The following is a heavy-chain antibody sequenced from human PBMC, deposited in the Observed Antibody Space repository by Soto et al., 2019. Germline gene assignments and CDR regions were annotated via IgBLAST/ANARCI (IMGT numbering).Heavy chain of an antibody. CDR2: IFYSGNT. J-gene: IGHJ4*02. V-gene: IGHV4-39*01. D-gene: IGHD1-26*01. Sequence: QLQLQESGPGLVKPSETLSLTCTVSGGSFTTNTYYWGWIRQSPGKGLEWIGNIFYSGNTYYNPSLKSRVTISVDTSTNQFSLKVTSVTAADTAVYYCARRFGRCLDYWGQGTLVTVSS. CDR1: GGSFTTNTYY. CDR3: ARRFGRCLDY.